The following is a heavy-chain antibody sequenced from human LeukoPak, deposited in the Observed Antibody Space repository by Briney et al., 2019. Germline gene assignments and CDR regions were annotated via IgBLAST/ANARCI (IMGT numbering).Heavy chain of an antibody. CDR3: ARDLGGSDH. CDR2: IYYTGNT. D-gene: IGHD2-15*01. V-gene: IGHV4-59*01. Sequence: KLSDTVSLTHTVSGLPNNGYYWRWMRPPPGKGLEWIGYIYYTGNTNYNPSLKSRVTISVDTSNNQFSLKLRSVTAADTAVYYCARDLGGSDHWGQGTLVTVSS. CDR1: GLPNNGYY. J-gene: IGHJ4*02.